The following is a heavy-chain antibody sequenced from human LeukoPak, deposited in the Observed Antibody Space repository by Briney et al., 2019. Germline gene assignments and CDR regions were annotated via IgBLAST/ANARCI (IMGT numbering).Heavy chain of an antibody. CDR1: GGSISSYY. CDR3: ARDRYSSARAPYYYDSFAFDI. V-gene: IGHV4-4*07. CDR2: IYTSGST. J-gene: IGHJ3*02. Sequence: SETLSLTCTVSGGSISSYYWSWIRQPAGKGLEWIGRIYTSGSTNYNPSLKSRVTMSVDTSKNQLSLKLSSVTAADTAVYYCARDRYSSARAPYYYDSFAFDIWGQGTMVTVSS. D-gene: IGHD3-22*01.